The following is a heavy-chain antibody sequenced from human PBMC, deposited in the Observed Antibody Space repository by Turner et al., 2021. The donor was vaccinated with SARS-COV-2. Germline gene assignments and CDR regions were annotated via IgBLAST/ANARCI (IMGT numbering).Heavy chain of an antibody. Sequence: QVQLQEWGAGLLKPSETLSLTCAIYGGSFSGFYWSWIRQPLGQGLEWIAEFDHSGSTNTNPSLKSRVTISVDTSKNQFSLKLSSVTAADMAVYYCARAGNCAGGSCYFDYWGQGTLVTVSS. CDR2: FDHSGST. J-gene: IGHJ4*02. V-gene: IGHV4-34*01. D-gene: IGHD2-15*01. CDR3: ARAGNCAGGSCYFDY. CDR1: GGSFSGFY.